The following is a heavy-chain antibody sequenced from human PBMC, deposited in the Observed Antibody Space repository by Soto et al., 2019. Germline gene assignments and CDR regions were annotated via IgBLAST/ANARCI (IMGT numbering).Heavy chain of an antibody. V-gene: IGHV3-23*01. Sequence: VGSLRLSCAASGFTFSSYAMSWVRQAPGKGLEWVSAISGSGGSTYYADSVKGRFTISRDNSKNTLYLQMNSLRAEDTAVHYCATYLRNYYDSSGYYSVNAFDIWGQGTMVTVSS. J-gene: IGHJ3*02. CDR2: ISGSGGST. D-gene: IGHD3-22*01. CDR3: ATYLRNYYDSSGYYSVNAFDI. CDR1: GFTFSSYA.